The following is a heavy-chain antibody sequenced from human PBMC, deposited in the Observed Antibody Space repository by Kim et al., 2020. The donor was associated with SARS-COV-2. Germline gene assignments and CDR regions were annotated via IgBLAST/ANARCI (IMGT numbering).Heavy chain of an antibody. CDR3: AKGHRTDFWSGYYLFDY. CDR2: ISYDGSNK. Sequence: GGSLRLSCAASGFTFSSYGMHWVRQAPGKGLEWVAVISYDGSNKYYADSVKGRFTISRDNSKNTLYLQMNSLRAEDTAVYYCAKGHRTDFWSGYYLFDYWGQGTLVTVSS. J-gene: IGHJ4*02. D-gene: IGHD3-3*01. V-gene: IGHV3-30*18. CDR1: GFTFSSYG.